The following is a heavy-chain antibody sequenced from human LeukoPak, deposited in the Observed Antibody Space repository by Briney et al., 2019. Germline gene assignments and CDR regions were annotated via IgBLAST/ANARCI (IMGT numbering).Heavy chain of an antibody. CDR1: GGTFSSYA. Sequence: SVKVSCKASGGTFSSYAISWVRQAPGQGLEWMGRIIPIFGAANYAQKFQGRVTITTDESTSTAYMELSSLRSEDTAVYYCARDVEEYSYGYLDYWGQGTLVTVSS. J-gene: IGHJ4*02. CDR3: ARDVEEYSYGYLDY. CDR2: IIPIFGAA. V-gene: IGHV1-69*05. D-gene: IGHD5-18*01.